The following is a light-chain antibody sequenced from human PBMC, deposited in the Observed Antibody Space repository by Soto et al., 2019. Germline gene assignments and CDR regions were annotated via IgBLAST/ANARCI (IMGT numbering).Light chain of an antibody. CDR1: QSVSSSY. J-gene: IGKJ1*01. CDR3: QQYGSSPWT. V-gene: IGKV3-20*01. Sequence: EIVLTQSPGTLSLSPGERAPLYCRASQSVSSSYLAWYQQKPGQAPRPLIYGASSRAIGIPDRFSGSGSGTDFTLTISRLEPEDFAVYYCQQYGSSPWTFGQGTKVEIK. CDR2: GAS.